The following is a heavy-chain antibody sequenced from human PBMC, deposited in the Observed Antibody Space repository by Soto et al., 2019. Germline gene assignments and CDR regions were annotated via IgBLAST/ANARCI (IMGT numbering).Heavy chain of an antibody. J-gene: IGHJ5*02. V-gene: IGHV4-31*03. CDR2: IYHSGST. D-gene: IGHD3-22*01. Sequence: SETLSLTCTVSGGSISSGGYYWNWIRQHPGKGLEWIGEIYHSGSTYYNPSLKSRVTISVDKSKNQFSLKLSSVTAADTAVYYCARGLDLDYYDSSGYYSGWFDPWGQGTLVTVSS. CDR1: GGSISSGGYY. CDR3: ARGLDLDYYDSSGYYSGWFDP.